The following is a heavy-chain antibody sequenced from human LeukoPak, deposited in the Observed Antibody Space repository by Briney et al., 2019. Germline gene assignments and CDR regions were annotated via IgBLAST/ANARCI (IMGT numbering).Heavy chain of an antibody. D-gene: IGHD6-19*01. CDR3: VKSGGYGLIDY. CDR2: IYYTRST. Sequence: SETLSLTCAVSGASIGGSGYYLGWIRQPPGKGLEWIGNIYYTRSTYYNASLHSRVTISIDMSKNQFSLRLSSVTAADTAMYYCVKSGGYGLIDYWGQGTLVTVSS. CDR1: GASIGGSGYY. J-gene: IGHJ4*02. V-gene: IGHV4-39*01.